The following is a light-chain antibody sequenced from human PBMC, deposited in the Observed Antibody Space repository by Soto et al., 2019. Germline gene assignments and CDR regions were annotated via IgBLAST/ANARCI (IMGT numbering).Light chain of an antibody. CDR2: GAS. Sequence: EIVMTQSPATLSVSPGERATLSCRASQSVYNNLAWYQQKPGQAPRLLIYGASTRATSIPPRFSGSGSGTEFTLTITSLQSEDCAFYDCQQYHNWPPLTFGGGTKVEIK. CDR3: QQYHNWPPLT. V-gene: IGKV3-15*01. J-gene: IGKJ4*01. CDR1: QSVYNN.